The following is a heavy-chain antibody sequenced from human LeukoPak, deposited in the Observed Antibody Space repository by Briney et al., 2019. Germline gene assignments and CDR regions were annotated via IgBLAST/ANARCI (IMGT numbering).Heavy chain of an antibody. J-gene: IGHJ3*02. Sequence: SETLSLICTVSGGSISSYYWSWIRQPPGKGLEWIGYIYYSGSTNYNPSLKSRVTISVDTSKNQFSLKLSSVTAADTAVYYCARDTGRITIFGVVIASGAFDIWGQGTVVTVSS. CDR2: IYYSGST. V-gene: IGHV4-59*01. CDR1: GGSISSYY. CDR3: ARDTGRITIFGVVIASGAFDI. D-gene: IGHD3-3*01.